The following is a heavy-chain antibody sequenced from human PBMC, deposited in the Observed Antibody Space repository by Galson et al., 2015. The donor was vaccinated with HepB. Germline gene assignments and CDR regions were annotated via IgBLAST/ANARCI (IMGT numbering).Heavy chain of an antibody. V-gene: IGHV3-33*01. CDR2: IWYDGSNK. D-gene: IGHD5-12*01. J-gene: IGHJ3*02. CDR3: ATDGGYSDYDFSFDM. CDR1: GFTFRHYA. Sequence: SLRLSCAASGFTFRHYAMHWVRQAPGKGLEWVALIWYDGSNKYYADSVKGRFTISKDNSKNTLYLQMNSLRAEDTAVYYCATDGGYSDYDFSFDMWGQGTMVTVSS.